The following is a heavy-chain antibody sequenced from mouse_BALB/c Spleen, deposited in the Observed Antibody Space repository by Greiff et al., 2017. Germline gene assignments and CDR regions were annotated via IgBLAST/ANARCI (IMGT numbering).Heavy chain of an antibody. CDR2: INSNGGST. Sequence: DVQLVESGGGLVQPGGSLKLSCAASGFTFSSYGMSWVRQTPDKRLELVATINSNGGSTYYPDSVKGRFTISRDNAKNTLYLQMSSLKSEDTAMYYCARDQAYYCYAMDYWGQGTSVTVSS. J-gene: IGHJ4*01. CDR1: GFTFSSYG. CDR3: ARDQAYYCYAMDY. D-gene: IGHD1-1*01. V-gene: IGHV5-6-3*01.